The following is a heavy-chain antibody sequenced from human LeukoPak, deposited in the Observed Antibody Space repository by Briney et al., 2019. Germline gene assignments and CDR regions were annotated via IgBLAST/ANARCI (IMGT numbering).Heavy chain of an antibody. D-gene: IGHD6-13*01. CDR3: ARRKVAAAVVFDP. CDR1: GGSISSGGYS. Sequence: TSETLSLTCAVSGGSISSGGYSWSWIRQPPGKGLEWIGYIYHNGSTYYNPSLKSRVTISEDTSKNQFSLKLSSVTAADTAVYYCARRKVAAAVVFDPWGQGTLVTVSS. V-gene: IGHV4-30-4*07. CDR2: IYHNGST. J-gene: IGHJ5*02.